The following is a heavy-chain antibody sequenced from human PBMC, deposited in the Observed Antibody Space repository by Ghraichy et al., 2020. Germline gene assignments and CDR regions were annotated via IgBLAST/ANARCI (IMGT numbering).Heavy chain of an antibody. D-gene: IGHD5/OR15-5a*01. CDR2: TSGGGST. V-gene: IGHV3-23*01. J-gene: IGHJ2*01. Sequence: LSLTCAASGFTFSTYAMTWVRQAPGKGLEWVSVTSGGGSTYYADSVNGRFTISRDNSKNTLYLQMNSLRAEYTAVYSCAKVVSWRYFDLWGRGTLVTVSS. CDR3: AKVVSWRYFDL. CDR1: GFTFSTYA.